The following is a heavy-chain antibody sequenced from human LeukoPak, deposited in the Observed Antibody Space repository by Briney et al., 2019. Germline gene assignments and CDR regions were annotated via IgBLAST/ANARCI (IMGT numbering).Heavy chain of an antibody. D-gene: IGHD3-22*01. CDR1: GYSFTSYW. J-gene: IGHJ4*02. V-gene: IGHV5-51*03. Sequence: GESLKISCKGSGYSFTSYWIGWVRQMPGKGLEWMGISYPGDSDTRYSPSFQGQVTISADKSISTAYLQWSSLKASDTAMYYCARYDYYDSSGHKNYFDYWGQGTLVTVSS. CDR3: ARYDYYDSSGHKNYFDY. CDR2: SYPGDSDT.